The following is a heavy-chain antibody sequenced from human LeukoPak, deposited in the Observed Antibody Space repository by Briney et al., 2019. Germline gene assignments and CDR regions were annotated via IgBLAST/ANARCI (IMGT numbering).Heavy chain of an antibody. CDR3: ARLRVTMIVVAIAYFDY. D-gene: IGHD3-22*01. CDR1: GGSISSSSYY. CDR2: IYHSGST. V-gene: IGHV4-39*01. J-gene: IGHJ4*02. Sequence: SETLSLTCTISGGSISSSSYYWGWIRQPPGKGLEWIGSIYHSGSTYYNPSLKSRVTISVDTSKNQFSLKLSSVTAADTAVYYCARLRVTMIVVAIAYFDYWGQGTLVTVSS.